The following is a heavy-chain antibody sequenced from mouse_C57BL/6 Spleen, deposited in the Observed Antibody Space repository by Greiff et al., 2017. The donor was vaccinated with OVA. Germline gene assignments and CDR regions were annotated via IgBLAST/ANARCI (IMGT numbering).Heavy chain of an antibody. CDR2: INPSNGGT. Sequence: QVQLQQPGTELVKPGASVKLSCKASGYTFTSYWMHWVKQRPGQGLEWIGNINPSNGGTNYNEKFKSKATLTVDKSSSTAYMQLSSLTSEDSAVYYGARGGNYYENEDWNFDVWGKGTTVTVSS. CDR1: GYTFTSYW. CDR3: ARGGNYYENEDWNFDV. D-gene: IGHD2-4*01. V-gene: IGHV1-53*01. J-gene: IGHJ1*03.